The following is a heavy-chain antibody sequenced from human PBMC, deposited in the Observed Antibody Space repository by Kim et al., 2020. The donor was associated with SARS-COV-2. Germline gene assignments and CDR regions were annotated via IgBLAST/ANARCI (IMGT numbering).Heavy chain of an antibody. D-gene: IGHD3-22*01. CDR3: ARYQGDTYYYGTSGYQRGYSLDY. CDR2: IYYSGNT. V-gene: IGHV4-59*01. J-gene: IGHJ4*02. CDR1: GGSISGYY. Sequence: SETLSLTCTVSGGSISGYYWSWIRQAPGQGLEWIGYIYYSGNTNYNPSLRRRVTISVDTSRNQFSLKLTSVTAADTAVYYCARYQGDTYYYGTSGYQRGYSLDYWGQGSLVTVSA.